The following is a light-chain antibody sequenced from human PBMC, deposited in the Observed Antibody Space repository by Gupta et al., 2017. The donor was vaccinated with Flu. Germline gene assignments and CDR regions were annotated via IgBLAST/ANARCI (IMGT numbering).Light chain of an antibody. CDR3: CSYAGSSTWV. V-gene: IGLV2-23*02. CDR1: SSDVGNYNL. CDR2: EVS. Sequence: TSSDVGNYNLVSWYQQHPGKAPELMIYEVSNRPSGVSNRFSGSKSGNTASLTISGLQAEDEGYYYCCSYAGSSTWVFGGGTKLTVL. J-gene: IGLJ3*02.